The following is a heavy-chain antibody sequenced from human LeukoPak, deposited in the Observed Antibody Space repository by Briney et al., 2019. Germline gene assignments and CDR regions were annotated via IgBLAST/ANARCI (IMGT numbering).Heavy chain of an antibody. D-gene: IGHD6-13*01. J-gene: IGHJ4*02. CDR3: ARDPGIAAAGTVGYFDS. V-gene: IGHV3-69-1*01. CDR1: GFTFSDYY. Sequence: PGGSLRLSCAASGFTFSDYYMNWIRQAPGKGLEWISYISYGSTIYYADSVRGRFTISRDNGKNSLYLQMNSLRVEDTAVYYCARDPGIAAAGTVGYFDSWGQGILVTVSS. CDR2: ISYGSTI.